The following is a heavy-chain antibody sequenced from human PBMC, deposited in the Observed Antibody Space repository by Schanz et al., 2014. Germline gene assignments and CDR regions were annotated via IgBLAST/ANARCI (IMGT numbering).Heavy chain of an antibody. J-gene: IGHJ4*02. D-gene: IGHD2-15*01. Sequence: EVHLVESGGGLVKPGGSLRLSCAASGFTLSNAWMSWVRQAPGKGVEWVGRIKSKTDGGTTDFAAPVKGRFSISRDDSKNTLYLQMNSLKTEDTAVYYCTAAVRATFGYFAYWGQGSLLVTVSS. CDR2: IKSKTDGGTT. CDR1: GFTLSNAW. CDR3: TAAVRATFGYFAY. V-gene: IGHV3-15*01.